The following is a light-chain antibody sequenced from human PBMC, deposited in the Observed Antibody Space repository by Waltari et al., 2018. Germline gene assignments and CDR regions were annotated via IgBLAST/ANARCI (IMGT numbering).Light chain of an antibody. CDR1: QSVSTS. CDR3: QQYNDWPFLT. Sequence: EMVMTQSPDTLSASPGERATLSCRASQSVSTSLAWYQQKPGQAPRLLIYAASTRATGIPARFTGSGSGTEFTLTITSLQSEDFAVYYCQQYNDWPFLTFGGGTKVEIK. J-gene: IGKJ4*01. CDR2: AAS. V-gene: IGKV3-15*01.